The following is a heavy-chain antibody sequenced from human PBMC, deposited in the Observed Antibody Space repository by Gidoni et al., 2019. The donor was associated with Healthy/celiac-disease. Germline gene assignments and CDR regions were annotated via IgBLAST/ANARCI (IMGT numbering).Heavy chain of an antibody. D-gene: IGHD6-19*01. CDR3: ARVKDSSGWGFDY. CDR1: GFPFSSYS. Sequence: EVQLVESGGGLVKPGGSLRLSCAASGFPFSSYSMNWVRQAPGKGLEWVSSISSSSSYIYYADSVKGRFTISRDNAKNSLYLQMNSLRAEDTAVYYCARVKDSSGWGFDYWGQGTLVTVSS. J-gene: IGHJ4*02. CDR2: ISSSSSYI. V-gene: IGHV3-21*01.